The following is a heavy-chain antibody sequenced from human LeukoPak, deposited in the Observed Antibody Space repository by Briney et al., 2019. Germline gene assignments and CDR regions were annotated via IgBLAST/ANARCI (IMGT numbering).Heavy chain of an antibody. V-gene: IGHV3-23*01. CDR2: ITDSGGDT. Sequence: GGSLRLSCAASGFTFRSYTMSWVRQAPGKGLEWISAITDSGGDTFHADSVKGRFTISRDNSKNTLFLQMNSLRAEDTAVYYCAKLPSGRRPYYFLFWGQGTLVTVSS. J-gene: IGHJ4*02. CDR3: AKLPSGRRPYYFLF. D-gene: IGHD3-3*01. CDR1: GFTFRSYT.